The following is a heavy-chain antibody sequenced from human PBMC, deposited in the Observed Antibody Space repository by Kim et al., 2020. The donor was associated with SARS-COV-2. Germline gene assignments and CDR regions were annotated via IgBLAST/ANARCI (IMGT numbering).Heavy chain of an antibody. CDR1: GYTFTSYA. Sequence: ASVKVSCKASGYTFTSYAMNWVRQAPGQGLEWMGWINTNTGNPTYAQGFTRRFVFSLDTSVSTAYLQISSLKAEDTAVYYCARDREYYDILTGPEDWFDPWGQGTLVTVSS. CDR3: ARDREYYDILTGPEDWFDP. CDR2: INTNTGNP. D-gene: IGHD3-9*01. V-gene: IGHV7-4-1*02. J-gene: IGHJ5*02.